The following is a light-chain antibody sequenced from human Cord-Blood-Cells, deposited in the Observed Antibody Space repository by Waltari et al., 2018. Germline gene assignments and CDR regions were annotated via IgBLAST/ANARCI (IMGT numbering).Light chain of an antibody. Sequence: DIHLTQSPSSLSASVGGRLTITCRASQSISSYLNWYQQETGKATHLLINDASSLQRGVPPRCSGSRSGTTFTPTISSLQPEDFATSYYQQHYSTLYTFGQGTKLEIK. CDR2: DAS. CDR1: QSISSY. J-gene: IGKJ2*01. V-gene: IGKV1-39*01. CDR3: QQHYSTLYT.